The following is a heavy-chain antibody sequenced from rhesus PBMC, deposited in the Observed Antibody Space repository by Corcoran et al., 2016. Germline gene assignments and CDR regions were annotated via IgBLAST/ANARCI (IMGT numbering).Heavy chain of an antibody. CDR2: ITYSGST. CDR3: AREPRDTHPVFDY. CDR1: GGSISSAYYS. Sequence: QVQLQESGPGLVKPSETLSLTCSVSGGSISSAYYSLSWIRQPPVKGLEWIGYITYSGSTSNNPSLKSRVTMSRDTSKNQFSLKLSSVTAADTAVYYCAREPRDTHPVFDYWGQGVLVTVSS. V-gene: IGHV4-122*02. J-gene: IGHJ4*01. D-gene: IGHD5-42*01.